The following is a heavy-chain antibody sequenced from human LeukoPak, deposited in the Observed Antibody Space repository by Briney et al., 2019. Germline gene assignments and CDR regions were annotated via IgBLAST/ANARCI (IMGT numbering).Heavy chain of an antibody. CDR3: ARFPTPLYYFDY. J-gene: IGHJ4*02. Sequence: GGSLRLSCAASGFTFSSYSMNWVRQAPGKGLEWVSSISSSSSYIYYADSVKGRFTISRDNAKNSLYLQMNSLRAEDTAVYYCARFPTPLYYFDYWGQGTLATVSS. V-gene: IGHV3-21*01. CDR1: GFTFSSYS. CDR2: ISSSSSYI. D-gene: IGHD2-2*01.